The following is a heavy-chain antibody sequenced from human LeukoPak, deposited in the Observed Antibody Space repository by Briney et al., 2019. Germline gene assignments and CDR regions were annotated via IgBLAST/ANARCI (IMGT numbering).Heavy chain of an antibody. CDR2: MSYDGSNK. CDR1: GFTFSSYG. CDR3: ARGGPLPFSYYYYYGMDV. J-gene: IGHJ6*02. V-gene: IGHV3-30*03. Sequence: GGSLRLSCAASGFTFSSYGMHWVRQAPGKGLEWVAVMSYDGSNKYYADSVKGRFTISRDNSKNTLYLQMNSLRAEDTAVYYCARGGPLPFSYYYYYGMDVWGQGTTVTVSS.